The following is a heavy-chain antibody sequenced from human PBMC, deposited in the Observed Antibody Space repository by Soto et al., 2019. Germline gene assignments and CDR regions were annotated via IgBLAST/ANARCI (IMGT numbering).Heavy chain of an antibody. CDR1: GGSISSGGYS. D-gene: IGHD6-6*01. J-gene: IGHJ4*02. V-gene: IGHV4-30-2*01. CDR2: IYHSGST. CDR3: AGGIAARPLGY. Sequence: SETLSLTCAVSGGSISSGGYSWSWIRQPPGKGLEWIGYIYHSGSTYYNPSLKSRVTISVDRPKNQFSLKLSSVTAADTAVYYCAGGIAARPLGYWGQGTLVTVSS.